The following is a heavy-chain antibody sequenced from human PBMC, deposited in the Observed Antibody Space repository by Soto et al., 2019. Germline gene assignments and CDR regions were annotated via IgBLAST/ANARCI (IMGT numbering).Heavy chain of an antibody. CDR1: GGTFSNYA. CDR2: IIPIFGTA. Sequence: QVQLVQSGAEVKKPGSSVKVFCKASGGTFSNYAMSWVRQAPGQGLEWMGGIIPIFGTANYAQKFQGRVTITADESTSTAYMELSSLRSEDTAVYYCARGMVRFLDSLGVDVWGQGTTVTVSS. D-gene: IGHD3-3*01. V-gene: IGHV1-69*12. J-gene: IGHJ6*02. CDR3: ARGMVRFLDSLGVDV.